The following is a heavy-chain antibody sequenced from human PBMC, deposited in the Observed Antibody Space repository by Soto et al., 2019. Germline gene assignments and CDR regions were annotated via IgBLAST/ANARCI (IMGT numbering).Heavy chain of an antibody. CDR3: AADSYSSSSGSGY. D-gene: IGHD6-6*01. V-gene: IGHV1-58*01. CDR2: IVVGSGNT. CDR1: GFTFTSSA. J-gene: IGHJ4*02. Sequence: SVKVSCKASGFTFTSSAVQWVRQARGQRLEWIGWIVVGSGNTNYAQKFQERVTITRDMSTSTAYMELSSLRSEDTAVYYCAADSYSSSSGSGYWGQGTLVTVSS.